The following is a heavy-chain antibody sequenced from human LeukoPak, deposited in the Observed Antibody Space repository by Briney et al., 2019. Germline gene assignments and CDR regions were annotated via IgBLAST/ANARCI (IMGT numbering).Heavy chain of an antibody. J-gene: IGHJ2*01. V-gene: IGHV4-59*01. CDR3: ARVHDPYYYGSGSYHPLYWYFDL. CDR1: GGSISRYY. CDR2: IYYSGST. D-gene: IGHD3-10*01. Sequence: PSETLSLTCTVSGGSISRYYWSWIRQPPGKGLEWIGYIYYSGSTNYNPSLKSRVTISVDTSKNQFSLKLSSVTAADTAVYYCARVHDPYYYGSGSYHPLYWYFDLWGRGTLVTVTS.